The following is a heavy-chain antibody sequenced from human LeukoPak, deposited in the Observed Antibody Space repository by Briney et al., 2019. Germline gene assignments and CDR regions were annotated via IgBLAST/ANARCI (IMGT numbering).Heavy chain of an antibody. CDR2: IKSDGTGI. Sequence: GGSLRLSCTTSGFTFSNYWMYWVRQAPGKGLMWVSRIKSDGTGITYTDSVEGRFTISRDNAKNTLYLQMNSLRDEDTAVYYCVRGQTIDYWGQGTLVTVSS. D-gene: IGHD3-3*01. CDR1: GFTFSNYW. CDR3: VRGQTIDY. V-gene: IGHV3-74*01. J-gene: IGHJ4*02.